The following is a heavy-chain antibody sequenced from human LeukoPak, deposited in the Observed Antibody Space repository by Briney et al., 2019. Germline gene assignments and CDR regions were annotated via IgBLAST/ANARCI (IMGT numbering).Heavy chain of an antibody. D-gene: IGHD2-2*01. CDR3: ASGPYCSSTSCYYNWFDP. CDR2: IYYSGST. J-gene: IGHJ5*02. V-gene: IGHV4-31*03. CDR1: GGSISSGGYY. Sequence: SETLSLTCTVSGGSISSGGYYWSWIRQHPGKGLEWIGYIYYSGSTYYNPSLKSRVTISVDTSKNQFSLKLSSVTAADTAVYYCASGPYCSSTSCYYNWFDPWGQGTLVTVSS.